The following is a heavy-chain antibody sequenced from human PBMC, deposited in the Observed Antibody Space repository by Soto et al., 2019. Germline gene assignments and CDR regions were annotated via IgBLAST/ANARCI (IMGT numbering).Heavy chain of an antibody. CDR3: ARDSYEYNYFDY. Sequence: ASVKVSCKASGYTFTSYGISWVRQAPGQGLEWMGWISAYNGNTNYAQKLQGRVTMTTDTSTSAAYMGLRSLRSDDTAVYYCARDSYEYNYFDYWGQGTLVTVSS. J-gene: IGHJ4*02. CDR2: ISAYNGNT. V-gene: IGHV1-18*04. D-gene: IGHD6-6*01. CDR1: GYTFTSYG.